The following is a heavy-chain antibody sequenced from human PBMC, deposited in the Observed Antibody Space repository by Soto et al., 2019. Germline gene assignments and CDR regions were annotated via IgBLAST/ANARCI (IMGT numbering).Heavy chain of an antibody. CDR2: IWYDGSNK. CDR1: GFTFSSYG. J-gene: IGHJ4*02. Sequence: QVQLVESGGGVVQPGRSLRLSCAASGFTFSSYGMHWVRQAPGKGLEGVAVIWYDGSNKYYADSVKGRFTISRDNSKNTLYLQMNSLRAEDTAVYYCARDRRSSWYFDYWGQGTLVTVSS. V-gene: IGHV3-33*01. CDR3: ARDRRSSWYFDY. D-gene: IGHD6-13*01.